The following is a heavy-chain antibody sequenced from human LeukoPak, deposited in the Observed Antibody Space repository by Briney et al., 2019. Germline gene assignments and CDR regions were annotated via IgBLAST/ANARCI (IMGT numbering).Heavy chain of an antibody. CDR3: ARQYSSGWYPPLDY. Sequence: GESLKISCKSFGYSFTNNWITNNWIAWVRQMPGKGLEWMGRIDPSDSYTNYSPSFQGHVTISADKSISTAYLQWSSLKASDTAMYYCARQYSSGWYPPLDYWGQGTLVTVSS. CDR1: GYSFTNNW. D-gene: IGHD6-19*01. CDR2: IDPSDSYT. V-gene: IGHV5-10-1*01. J-gene: IGHJ4*02.